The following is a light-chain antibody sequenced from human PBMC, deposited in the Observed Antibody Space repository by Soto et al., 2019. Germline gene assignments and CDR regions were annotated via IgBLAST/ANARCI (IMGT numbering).Light chain of an antibody. V-gene: IGKV1-5*01. CDR2: DIS. CDR1: QIVSNV. J-gene: IGKJ1*01. Sequence: EIQMTQSHSTLSASVGDRFTITCRAIQIVSNVLAWFQQKPGRAPKLLIFDISNLASGVPSRFSGSGSGSATEFTLTISSLQPDDSATYYCQQYYSYPWTFGQGTKVDIK. CDR3: QQYYSYPWT.